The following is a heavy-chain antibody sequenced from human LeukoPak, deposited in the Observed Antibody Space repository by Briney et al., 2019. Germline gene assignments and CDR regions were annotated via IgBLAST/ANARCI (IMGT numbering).Heavy chain of an antibody. CDR3: ARPIVVLPSESHAFDI. CDR1: GFTFSTNA. V-gene: IGHV3-30*04. CDR2: ISYDGTYT. J-gene: IGHJ3*02. D-gene: IGHD2-2*01. Sequence: PGGSLRLSRAASGFTFSTNAMHWVRQAPGKGLEWVAVISYDGTYTYYADSVKGRFTISRDNSKNTLYLQMNSLRGEDTAVYYCARPIVVLPSESHAFDIWGQGTMVTVSS.